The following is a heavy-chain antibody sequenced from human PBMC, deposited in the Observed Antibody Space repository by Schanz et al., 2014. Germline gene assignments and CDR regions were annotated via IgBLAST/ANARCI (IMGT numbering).Heavy chain of an antibody. CDR1: GFTFSGYA. J-gene: IGHJ4*02. CDR2: IVGGGGRT. V-gene: IGHV3-23*01. D-gene: IGHD1-1*01. CDR3: ARDGAELYYFDY. Sequence: EVQLLESGGGLVQPGGSLRISCAASGFTFSGYAMSWVRQAPGKGLEWVSSIVGGGGRTYYADSVKGRFTISRDNSKNTLYLQMNSLRAEDTAVFYCARDGAELYYFDYWGQGTLVTVSS.